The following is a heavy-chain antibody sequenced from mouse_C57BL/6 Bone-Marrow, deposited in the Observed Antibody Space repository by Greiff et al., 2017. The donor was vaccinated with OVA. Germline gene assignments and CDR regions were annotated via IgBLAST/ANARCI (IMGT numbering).Heavy chain of an antibody. D-gene: IGHD2-1*01. Sequence: EVKLMESGGGLVQPKGSLKLSCAASGFTFNTYAMHWVRQAPGKGLEWVARIRSKSSNYATYYADSVKDRFTISRDDSQSMLYLQMNNLKTEDTAMYYCVRAGGYGNYFYYAMDYWGQGTSVTVSS. CDR3: VRAGGYGNYFYYAMDY. J-gene: IGHJ4*01. CDR1: GFTFNTYA. V-gene: IGHV10-3*01. CDR2: IRSKSSNYAT.